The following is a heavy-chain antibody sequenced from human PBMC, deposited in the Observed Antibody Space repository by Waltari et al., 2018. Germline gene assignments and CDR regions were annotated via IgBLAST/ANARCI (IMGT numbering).Heavy chain of an antibody. V-gene: IGHV4-39*01. CDR2: VYSSVYT. J-gene: IGHJ4*02. D-gene: IGHD6-25*01. CDR3: ARRLLFFDY. Sequence: QLQLQESGPGLVKPSETLSLTCTVSGGSISSTSPHWDWIRQPPGKELEWIGNVYSSVYTYYNPSLKSRATISVDTSKNQFSLKLSSVTAADTAVYYCARRLLFFDYWGQGALVTVSS. CDR1: GGSISSTSPH.